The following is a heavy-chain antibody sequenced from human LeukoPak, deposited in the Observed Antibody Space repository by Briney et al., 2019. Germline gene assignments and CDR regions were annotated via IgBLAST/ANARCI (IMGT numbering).Heavy chain of an antibody. CDR3: ARDERDVVVVPGAMPY. CDR1: GYSFTNYY. V-gene: IGHV1-46*01. J-gene: IGHJ4*02. D-gene: IGHD2-2*01. CDR2: INPSGGST. Sequence: ASVTVSCKASGYSFTNYYMRGVRQAPGQGGERMGIINPSGGSTTNAQKFQGRVTMTRDTSTSTVYMELSSLRSHDTAMYYCARDERDVVVVPGAMPYWGQGTLVTVSS.